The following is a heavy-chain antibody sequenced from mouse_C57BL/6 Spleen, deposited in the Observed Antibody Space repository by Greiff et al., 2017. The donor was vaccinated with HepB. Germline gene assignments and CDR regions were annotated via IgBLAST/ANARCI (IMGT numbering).Heavy chain of an antibody. CDR3: ARSSYWDEFAY. Sequence: EVKLVESGGGLVQPGGSLSLSCAASGFTFTDYYMSWVRQPPGKALEWLGFIRNKANGYTAEYSASVKGRFTISRDNSQSILDLQMNALGAEDSATDYCARSSYWDEFAYWGQGTLVTVSA. J-gene: IGHJ3*01. CDR2: IRNKANGYTA. CDR1: GFTFTDYY. D-gene: IGHD4-1*01. V-gene: IGHV7-3*01.